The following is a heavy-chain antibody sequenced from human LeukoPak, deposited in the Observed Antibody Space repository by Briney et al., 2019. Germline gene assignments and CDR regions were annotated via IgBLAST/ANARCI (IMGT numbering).Heavy chain of an antibody. Sequence: SETLSLTCNVSGVSISCYYWTWIRQPAGEGLDWIGRIYTSGSTNYSPSLESRVTMSVDTSKNQVSLKLSSVTAADTAVYYCARDRSGSSAYYSPFDYWGQGTLVTVSS. J-gene: IGHJ4*02. CDR3: ARDRSGSSAYYSPFDY. V-gene: IGHV4-4*07. D-gene: IGHD3-22*01. CDR2: IYTSGST. CDR1: GVSISCYY.